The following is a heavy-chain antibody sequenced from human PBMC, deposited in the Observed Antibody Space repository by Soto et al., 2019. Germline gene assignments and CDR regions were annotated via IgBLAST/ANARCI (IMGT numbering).Heavy chain of an antibody. D-gene: IGHD1-20*01. CDR1: DFTVSSNF. Sequence: EVQLVESGGGLVQPGGSLRLSCAASDFTVSSNFMSWVLLAPGKGLEWVSVIYSGGSTYYADSVKGRFTRSRDYYTNTVYFQMSCMRGEGTAGYYWPSYRYLDAFEIWGQGIMVSVS. CDR3: PSYRYLDAFEI. CDR2: IYSGGST. V-gene: IGHV3-66*01. J-gene: IGHJ3*02.